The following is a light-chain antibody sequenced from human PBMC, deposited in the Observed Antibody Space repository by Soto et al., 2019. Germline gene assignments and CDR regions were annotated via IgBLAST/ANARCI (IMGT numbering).Light chain of an antibody. CDR1: PSVGNN. CDR2: ATS. J-gene: IGKJ4*01. CDR3: QQYGDWPLT. Sequence: EIVVTQSPAILSVSPGERATLSCRASPSVGNNFAWYQQKPGQAPRLLSFATSTRATGVPARFSGSGSGTEFTLPVSSRQSEVFAVYYCQQYGDWPLTFGGGAKVEIE. V-gene: IGKV3-15*01.